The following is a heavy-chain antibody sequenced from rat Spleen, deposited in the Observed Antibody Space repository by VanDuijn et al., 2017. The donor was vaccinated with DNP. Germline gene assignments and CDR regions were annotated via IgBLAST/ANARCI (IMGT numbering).Heavy chain of an antibody. J-gene: IGHJ2*01. CDR1: GFTFSDYN. V-gene: IGHV5-7*01. CDR3: ARGRGYFDY. CDR2: ISYDGSST. D-gene: IGHD4-2*01. Sequence: EVQLVESGGGLVQPGRSLKLSCAASGFTFSDYNMAWVRQAPKMGLEWVASISYDGSSTYYRDSVKGRFTISRDIAKSTLYLQMDSLRSEDTATYYCARGRGYFDYWGQGVMVTVSS.